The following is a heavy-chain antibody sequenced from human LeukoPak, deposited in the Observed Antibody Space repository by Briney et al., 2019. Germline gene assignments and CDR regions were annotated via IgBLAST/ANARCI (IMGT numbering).Heavy chain of an antibody. CDR3: ARGRYNWNDDDAFDI. D-gene: IGHD1-20*01. CDR2: MNPNSGNT. CDR1: GYTFTSYD. J-gene: IGHJ3*02. V-gene: IGHV1-8*01. Sequence: ASVKVSCKASGYTFTSYDINWVRQATGQGLEWMGWMNPNSGNTGYAQKFQGRVTMTRNTSISTAYMELSSLRPEDTAVYYCARGRYNWNDDDAFDIWGQGTMVTVSS.